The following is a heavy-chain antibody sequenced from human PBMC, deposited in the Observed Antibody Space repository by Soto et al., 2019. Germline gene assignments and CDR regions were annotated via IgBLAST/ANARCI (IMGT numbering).Heavy chain of an antibody. CDR2: ICYDGSNK. CDR3: ARDSSAVAGASDAFDI. J-gene: IGHJ3*02. CDR1: VFTFSIYG. Sequence: PRGSLLLSCASSVFTFSIYGMGWVRQAPGRGLEWVAVICYDGSNKYYADSVKGRFTISRDNSKNTLYLQMNSLRAEDTAVYYCARDSSAVAGASDAFDIWGQGTMVTVSS. D-gene: IGHD6-19*01. V-gene: IGHV3-33*01.